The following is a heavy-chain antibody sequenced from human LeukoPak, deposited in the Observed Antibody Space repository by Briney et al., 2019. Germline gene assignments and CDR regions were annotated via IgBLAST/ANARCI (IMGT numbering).Heavy chain of an antibody. D-gene: IGHD6-13*01. CDR2: MNPNSGNT. CDR1: GYTFISYD. V-gene: IGHV1-8*01. Sequence: ASVKVSCKASGYTFISYDINWVRQAPGQGLEWMGWMNPNSGNTGYAQKFQGRVAMTRNTSISTAYMELSSLRSEDTAVYYYARVGLGNPVDAADLPGTYYYYGMDVWGQGTTVTVSS. CDR3: ARVGLGNPVDAADLPGTYYYYGMDV. J-gene: IGHJ6*02.